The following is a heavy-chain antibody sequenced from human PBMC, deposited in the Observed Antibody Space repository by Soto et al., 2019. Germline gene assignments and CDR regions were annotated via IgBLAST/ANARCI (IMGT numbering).Heavy chain of an antibody. Sequence: SETLSLTCTVSGGSISTTSYYWACIRQPPGKGLEWIGSIYHTWSTYYNSSLQSRVTMSVDTSKNQFSLNLSSVTAADTAVYYCAGGPTDVRAHWGQGTLVTDSS. D-gene: IGHD3-16*01. CDR2: IYHTWST. J-gene: IGHJ4*02. CDR3: AGGPTDVRAH. CDR1: GGSISTTSYY. V-gene: IGHV4-39*01.